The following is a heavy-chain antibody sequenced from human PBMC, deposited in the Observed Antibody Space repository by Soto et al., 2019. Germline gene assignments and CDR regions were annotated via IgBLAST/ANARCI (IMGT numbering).Heavy chain of an antibody. J-gene: IGHJ4*02. D-gene: IGHD7-27*01. Sequence: EVQLVESGGGLVQPGGSLRLSCAASGFTFRSFGMNWFRQAPGKGLEWVSYISSTSSTIYYADSVKGRFTISRDNAKNSLYLQMSSLRDEDTAVYYCTRGGLGPVDYWGQGTLVTDSS. CDR3: TRGGLGPVDY. V-gene: IGHV3-48*02. CDR1: GFTFRSFG. CDR2: ISSTSSTI.